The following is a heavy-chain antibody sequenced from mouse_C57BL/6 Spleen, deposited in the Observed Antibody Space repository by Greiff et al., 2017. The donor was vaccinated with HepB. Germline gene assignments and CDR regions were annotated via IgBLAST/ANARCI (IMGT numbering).Heavy chain of an antibody. V-gene: IGHV1-26*01. J-gene: IGHJ4*01. CDR1: GYTFTDYY. CDR2: INPNNGGT. D-gene: IGHD2-2*01. Sequence: VQLQQSGPELVKPGASVKISCKASGYTFTDYYMNWVKQSHGKSLEWIGDINPNNGGTSYNQKFKGKATLTVDKSSSTAYMELRSLTSEDSAVYYCARGGMVTRVLAMDYWGQGTSVTVSS. CDR3: ARGGMVTRVLAMDY.